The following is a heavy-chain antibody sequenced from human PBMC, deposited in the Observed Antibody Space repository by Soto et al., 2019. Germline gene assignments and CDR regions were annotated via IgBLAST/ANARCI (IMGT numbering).Heavy chain of an antibody. CDR3: ATDLESGSLYGGFDY. J-gene: IGHJ4*02. V-gene: IGHV1-24*01. Sequence: VASVKVSCKVSGYTLTELSMHWVRQAPGKGLEWMGGFDPEDGETIYAQKFQGRVTMTEDTSTDTAYMELSSLRSEDTAVYYCATDLESGSLYGGFDYWGQGTLVTVSS. D-gene: IGHD1-26*01. CDR2: FDPEDGET. CDR1: GYTLTELS.